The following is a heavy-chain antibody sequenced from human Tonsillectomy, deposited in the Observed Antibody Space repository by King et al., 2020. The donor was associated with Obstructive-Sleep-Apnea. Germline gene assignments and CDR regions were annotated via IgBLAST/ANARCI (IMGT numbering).Heavy chain of an antibody. CDR3: ASLDGYRDY. V-gene: IGHV4-59*01. CDR1: GGSISSYY. J-gene: IGHJ4*02. Sequence: QLQESGPGLVKPSETLSLTCTVSGGSISSYYWSWIRQPPGKGLEWIGYIYYSGSTNYNPSLKSRVTISVDTSKNQFSLKLSSVTAADTAVYYCASLDGYRDYWGQGTLVTVSS. D-gene: IGHD5-24*01. CDR2: IYYSGST.